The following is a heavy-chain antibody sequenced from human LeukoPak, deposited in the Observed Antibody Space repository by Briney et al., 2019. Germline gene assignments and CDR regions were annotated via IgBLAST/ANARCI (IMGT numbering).Heavy chain of an antibody. Sequence: SETLSLTCTVSGGSISSSSYYWGWIRQPPGKGLEWIGSIYYSGSTYYNPSLKSRVTISVDTSKNQFSLKLSSVTAADTAVYYCARTAAAGKQYNWFDPWGRGTLVTVSS. CDR1: GGSISSSSYY. J-gene: IGHJ5*02. V-gene: IGHV4-39*07. D-gene: IGHD6-13*01. CDR3: ARTAAAGKQYNWFDP. CDR2: IYYSGST.